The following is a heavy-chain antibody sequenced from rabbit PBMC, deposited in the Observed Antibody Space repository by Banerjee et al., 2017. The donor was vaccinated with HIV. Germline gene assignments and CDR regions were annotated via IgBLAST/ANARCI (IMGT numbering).Heavy chain of an antibody. CDR2: ISTSSGST. Sequence: QSLEESGGDLVKPGASLTLTCTASGFSFSTYYYMCWVRQAPGKGLELIACISTSSGSTWYASWAKGRFTISKTSSTTVDLQMTSLTAADTATYFCARFPYGSSDLRVTLWGPGTLVTVS. J-gene: IGHJ4*01. CDR3: ARFPYGSSDLRVTL. D-gene: IGHD8-1*01. V-gene: IGHV1S40*01. CDR1: GFSFSTYYY.